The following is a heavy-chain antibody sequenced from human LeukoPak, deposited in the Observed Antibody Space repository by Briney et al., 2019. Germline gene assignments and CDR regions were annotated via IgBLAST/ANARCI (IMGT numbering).Heavy chain of an antibody. J-gene: IGHJ4*02. V-gene: IGHV3-23*01. D-gene: IGHD6-19*01. CDR2: ISGSGGST. CDR1: GFTFSSYA. CDR3: AKSGSGWSLLDY. Sequence: GGSLRLSCAASGFTFSSYAMSWVRQAPGKGLEWVSAISGSGGSTYYADSAKGRFTISRDNSKNTLYLQMNSLRAEDTAVYYCAKSGSGWSLLDYWGQGTLVTVSS.